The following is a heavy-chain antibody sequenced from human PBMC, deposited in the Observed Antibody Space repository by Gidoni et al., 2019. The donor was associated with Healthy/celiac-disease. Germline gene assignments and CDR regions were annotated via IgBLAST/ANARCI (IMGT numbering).Heavy chain of an antibody. CDR2: ISYDGSNK. CDR1: GFTSRSYV. J-gene: IGHJ6*02. D-gene: IGHD3-10*01. CDR3: AKDQRITMVRTSPRRYYGMDV. V-gene: IGHV3-30*18. Sequence: QVQLVASGGGVVQPGRSLRLSCAASGFTSRSYVMHWVRQAPGKGLEWVAVISYDGSNKYYAESVKGRFTISRDNSKNTLYLQMNSLRAEDTAVYYCAKDQRITMVRTSPRRYYGMDVWGQGTTVTVSS.